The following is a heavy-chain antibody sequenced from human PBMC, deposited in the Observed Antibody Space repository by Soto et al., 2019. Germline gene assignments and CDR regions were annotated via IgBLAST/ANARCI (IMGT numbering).Heavy chain of an antibody. J-gene: IGHJ6*02. CDR2: IYYSGST. Sequence: PSETLSLTCTVSGGSISSYYWSWIRQPPGKGLEWIGYIYYSGSTNYNPSLKSRVTISVDTSKNQFSLKLSSVTAADTAVYYCARDHPAALFHYYYYYGMDVWGQGTTVTVSS. CDR3: ARDHPAALFHYYYYYGMDV. CDR1: GGSISSYY. D-gene: IGHD2-21*01. V-gene: IGHV4-59*01.